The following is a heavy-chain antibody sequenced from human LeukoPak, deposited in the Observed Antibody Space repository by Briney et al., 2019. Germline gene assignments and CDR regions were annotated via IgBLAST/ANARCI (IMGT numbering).Heavy chain of an antibody. V-gene: IGHV4-59*08. CDR3: ARTPVVVVTAIPFFDY. Sequence: SETLSLTCTVSGGSISSYYWSWIRQPPGKGLEGSGYIYYSGSTNYNPSLKSRVTISVDTSKNQFSLKLSSVTAADTAVYYCARTPVVVVTAIPFFDYWGQGTLVTVSS. J-gene: IGHJ4*02. CDR2: IYYSGST. D-gene: IGHD2-21*02. CDR1: GGSISSYY.